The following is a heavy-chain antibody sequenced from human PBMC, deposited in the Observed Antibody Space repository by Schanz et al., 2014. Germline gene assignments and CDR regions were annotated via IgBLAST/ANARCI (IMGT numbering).Heavy chain of an antibody. Sequence: VQLLESGGGLVQPGGSLRLSCAGSGFTVRTFAMDWVRQAAGKGLEWLAVISYDGSDKFHADSVKGRFTISRDNSKNTLYLQMNSLRVEDTAVYYCAKDFVPLVQQLIRSGGAHLDHWGQGTLVTVSS. CDR2: ISYDGSDK. V-gene: IGHV3-30*18. CDR1: GFTVRTFA. J-gene: IGHJ4*02. D-gene: IGHD6-13*01. CDR3: AKDFVPLVQQLIRSGGAHLDH.